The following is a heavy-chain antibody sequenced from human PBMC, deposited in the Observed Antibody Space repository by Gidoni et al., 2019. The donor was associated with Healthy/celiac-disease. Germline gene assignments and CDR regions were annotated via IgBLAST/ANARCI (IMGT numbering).Heavy chain of an antibody. CDR2: IKQDGSEK. J-gene: IGHJ5*02. CDR1: GFTFSSYW. V-gene: IGHV3-7*05. Sequence: EVQLVESGGGLVQPGGSLRLSCAASGFTFSSYWMSWVRQSPGKGLEWVANIKQDGSEKYYVDSVKGRFTISRDNAKNSLYLQMNSLRAEDTAVYYCARDGDTGPQDAWGQGTLVTVSS. CDR3: ARDGDTGPQDA. D-gene: IGHD5-18*01.